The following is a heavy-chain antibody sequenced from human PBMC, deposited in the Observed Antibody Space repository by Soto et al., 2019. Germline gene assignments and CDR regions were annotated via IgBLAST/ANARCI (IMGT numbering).Heavy chain of an antibody. V-gene: IGHV3-23*01. Sequence: EVQLLESGGGLGQPGGSLRLSCAASGFTFNHHAMSWVRQAPGKGLEWVSGIVASGSATYYADSVKGRFTISRDNSNNTLFLQMNSLRAEDTAVYYCAKEREWFVAWLPPPFDFWGQGALVTVSS. CDR3: AKEREWFVAWLPPPFDF. J-gene: IGHJ4*02. D-gene: IGHD3-3*01. CDR1: GFTFNHHA. CDR2: IVASGSAT.